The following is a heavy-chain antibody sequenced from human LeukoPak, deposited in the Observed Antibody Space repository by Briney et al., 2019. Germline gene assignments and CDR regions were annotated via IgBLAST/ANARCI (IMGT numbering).Heavy chain of an antibody. J-gene: IGHJ4*02. CDR3: ARGCSGGSCFGDFDY. CDR2: ISSRSSTI. CDR1: GXTFSSYG. V-gene: IGHV3-48*02. D-gene: IGHD2-15*01. Sequence: GGSLRLSCAASGXTFSSYGMNWVRQAPGKGLEWISYISSRSSTIYYADPVKGRFTISRDNAKNSLYLQMNSLRDEDTAVYYCARGCSGGSCFGDFDYWGQGTLGTVSS.